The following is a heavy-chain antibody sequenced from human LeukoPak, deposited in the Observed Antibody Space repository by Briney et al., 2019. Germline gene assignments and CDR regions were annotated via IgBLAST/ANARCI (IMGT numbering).Heavy chain of an antibody. J-gene: IGHJ2*01. CDR2: ISSSSSYT. Sequence: GGSLRLSCAASGFTFSDYYMSWIRQAPGKGLEWVSYISSSSSYTNYADSVKGRFTISRDNAKNSLYLQMNSLRAEDTALYYRARADYGDYAGYFDLWGRGTLVTVSS. CDR1: GFTFSDYY. CDR3: ARADYGDYAGYFDL. D-gene: IGHD4-17*01. V-gene: IGHV3-11*06.